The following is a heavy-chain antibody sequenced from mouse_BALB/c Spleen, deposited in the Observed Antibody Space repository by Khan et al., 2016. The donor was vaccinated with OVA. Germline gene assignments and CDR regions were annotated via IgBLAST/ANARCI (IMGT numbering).Heavy chain of an antibody. CDR1: GYSITSDYA. CDR2: IGYSGST. J-gene: IGHJ2*01. V-gene: IGHV3-2*02. Sequence: EVQLQESGPGLLKPSQSLSLTCTVTGYSITSDYAWNWIRQFPGNKLEWMVYIGYSGSTTYNPSLRSRISITRDTSKNQFFLQLNSVTTEDTATDYCASGRLLLRYPDYFDYWGQGTTLTVSS. CDR3: ASGRLLLRYPDYFDY. D-gene: IGHD1-1*01.